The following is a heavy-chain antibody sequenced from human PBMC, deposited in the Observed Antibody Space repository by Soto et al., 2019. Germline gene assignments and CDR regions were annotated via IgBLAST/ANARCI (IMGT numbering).Heavy chain of an antibody. V-gene: IGHV4-4*02. CDR3: VRSFGWYAIDY. J-gene: IGHJ4*02. CDR1: GVSISSNYY. D-gene: IGHD6-19*01. CDR2: ISHIGSV. Sequence: QVLLQESGPRLVQPSGTLSLSCAVSGVSISSNYYWGWVRQSPGKGLEWLGDISHIGSVNYSPSLMSRVTISMDRSENQFSLKLNSVTAADTAVYYCVRSFGWYAIDYWGQGTLVIVSS.